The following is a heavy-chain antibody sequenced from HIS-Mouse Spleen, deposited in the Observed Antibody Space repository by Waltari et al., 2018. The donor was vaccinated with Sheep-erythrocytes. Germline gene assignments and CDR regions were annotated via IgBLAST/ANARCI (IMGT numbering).Heavy chain of an antibody. CDR3: ARDYVPGIRGYFDY. CDR2: IYYSGST. CDR1: GGSISSSSYY. V-gene: IGHV4-39*07. Sequence: QLQLQESGPGLVKPSETLSLPCTVSGGSISSSSYYWGWIRQPPGKGLEWIGSIYYSGSTYYNPSLKSRVTISVDTSKNQFSLKLSSVTAADTAVYYCARDYVPGIRGYFDYWGQGTLVTVSS. D-gene: IGHD3-10*01. J-gene: IGHJ4*02.